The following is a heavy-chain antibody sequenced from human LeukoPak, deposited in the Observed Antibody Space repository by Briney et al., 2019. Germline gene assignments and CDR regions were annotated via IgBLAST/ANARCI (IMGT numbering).Heavy chain of an antibody. CDR1: GFTFSSYG. CDR3: ARDLPFGSGWYYSDY. V-gene: IGHV3-33*01. Sequence: GRSLRLSCAASGFTFSSYGMHWVRQAPGKGLEWVAVIWYDGSNKYYADSVKGRFTISRDNSKNTLYLQMNSLRAEDTAVYYCARDLPFGSGWYYSDYWGQGTLVTVSS. CDR2: IWYDGSNK. J-gene: IGHJ4*02. D-gene: IGHD6-19*01.